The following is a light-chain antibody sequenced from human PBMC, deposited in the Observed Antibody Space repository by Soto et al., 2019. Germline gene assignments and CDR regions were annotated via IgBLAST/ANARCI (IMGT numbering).Light chain of an antibody. CDR1: QSVSSSY. J-gene: IGKJ2*01. CDR3: QQYSDAPHT. V-gene: IGKV3-20*01. Sequence: EIVLTQSPATLSVSPGERATLSCRASQSVSSSYLAWYQQKPGQAPRLLIYGSSSRAAGIPDRFRGSGTGTDFTLTIRRLEPEDFGVYYCQQYSDAPHTFGQGTKVDIK. CDR2: GSS.